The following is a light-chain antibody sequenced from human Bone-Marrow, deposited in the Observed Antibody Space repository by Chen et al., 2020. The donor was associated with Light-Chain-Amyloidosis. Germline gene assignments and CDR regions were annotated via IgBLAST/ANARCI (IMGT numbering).Light chain of an antibody. CDR1: QTISSNY. V-gene: IGKV3-20*01. J-gene: IGKJ4*01. CDR2: GSS. CDR3: QQYGTSPRT. Sequence: EIVLTQSPGTLSLSPGEGANLSCRASQTISSNYLTWYQQKFGQAPRLLIYGSSSRATGIPDRFTGSGSGTDFTLTIDRLEPEDFAMYYCQQYGTSPRTFGGGTKVEIQ.